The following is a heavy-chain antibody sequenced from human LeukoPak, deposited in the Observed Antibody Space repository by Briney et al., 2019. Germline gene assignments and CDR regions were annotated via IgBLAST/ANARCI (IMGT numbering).Heavy chain of an antibody. Sequence: PGGSLRLSCAASGFTFSSYDMNWVRQAPGKGLEWVSNISSSGNTIYYADSVKGRFTISRDNAKNSLYLQMSSLRAEDTAVYYCARRIAMLVLGDDAFDIWGQGTMVIVSS. CDR2: ISSSGNTI. J-gene: IGHJ3*02. CDR3: ARRIAMLVLGDDAFDI. CDR1: GFTFSSYD. D-gene: IGHD3-22*01. V-gene: IGHV3-48*03.